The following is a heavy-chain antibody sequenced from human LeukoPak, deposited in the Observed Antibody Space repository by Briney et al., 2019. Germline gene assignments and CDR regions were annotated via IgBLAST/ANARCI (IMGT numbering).Heavy chain of an antibody. CDR3: AKDKERLVLNAFDI. Sequence: GGSLRLSCAASGFTFDDYAMHWVRQAPGKGLEWVSGISWNNGSIGYADSVRGRFTISRDNAKNSLYLQMNSLRAEDTALYYCAKDKERLVLNAFDIWGQGTMVTVSS. CDR2: ISWNNGSI. V-gene: IGHV3-9*01. CDR1: GFTFDDYA. J-gene: IGHJ3*02. D-gene: IGHD6-19*01.